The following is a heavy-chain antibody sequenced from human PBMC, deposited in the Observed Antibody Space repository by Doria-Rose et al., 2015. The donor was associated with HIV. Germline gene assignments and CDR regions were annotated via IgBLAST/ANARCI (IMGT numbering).Heavy chain of an antibody. CDR3: ARIKSSRWYHKYYFDF. CDR1: GVSLSSPVMG. CDR2: IFSDDER. J-gene: IGHJ4*02. Sequence: QVTLKESGPVLVKPTGTLTLTCTVSGVSLSSPVMGVSWIRQPPGKALEWLANIFSDDERSYKTSLKSRLTISRGTSKSQVVLTMTDMDPVDTATYYCARIKSSRWYHKYYFDFWGQGTLVIVSA. D-gene: IGHD6-13*01. V-gene: IGHV2-26*01.